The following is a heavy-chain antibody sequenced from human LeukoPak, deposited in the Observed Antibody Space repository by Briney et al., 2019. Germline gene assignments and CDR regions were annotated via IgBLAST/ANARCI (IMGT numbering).Heavy chain of an antibody. Sequence: GGSLRLSCAASGFTFSDYYMSWIRQAPGKGLEWVSSISSSSSYIYYADSVKGRFTISRGNAKNSLYLQMNSLRAEDTAVYYCAREGATSAFDIWGQGTMVTVSS. V-gene: IGHV3-11*06. D-gene: IGHD1-26*01. CDR2: ISSSSSYI. CDR3: AREGATSAFDI. J-gene: IGHJ3*02. CDR1: GFTFSDYY.